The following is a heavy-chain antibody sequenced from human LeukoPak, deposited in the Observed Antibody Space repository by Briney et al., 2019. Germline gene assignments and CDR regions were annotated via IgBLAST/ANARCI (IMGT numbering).Heavy chain of an antibody. CDR2: ISSSSSYI. CDR3: ARDRAAAGLDV. V-gene: IGHV3-21*01. Sequence: GGSLRLSCAASGFTFSSYSMNWVRQAPGKGLEWVSSISSSSSYIYYADPVKGRFTISRDNAKNSLYLQMNSLRAEDTAVYYCARDRAAAGLDVWGKGTTVTVSS. CDR1: GFTFSSYS. D-gene: IGHD6-13*01. J-gene: IGHJ6*04.